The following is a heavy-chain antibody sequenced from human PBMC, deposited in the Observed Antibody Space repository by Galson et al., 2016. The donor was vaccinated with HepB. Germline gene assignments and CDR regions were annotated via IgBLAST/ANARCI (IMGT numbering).Heavy chain of an antibody. D-gene: IGHD3-22*01. V-gene: IGHV1-2*04. J-gene: IGHJ4*02. CDR1: GYTFTEYY. CDR2: INPNSGGT. CDR3: ARGFTGYDSGNSYFPYDSCDY. Sequence: SVKVSCKASGYTFTEYYIHWMRQAPGQGLEWLGWINPNSGGTNYAPKFQKWVTMTRDTTISTAYMELSSLTSDATAVYYCARGFTGYDSGNSYFPYDSCDYWGQGTLVAVAS.